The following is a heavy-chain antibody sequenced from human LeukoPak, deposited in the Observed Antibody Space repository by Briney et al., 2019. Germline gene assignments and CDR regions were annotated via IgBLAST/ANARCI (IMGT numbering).Heavy chain of an antibody. Sequence: PGGSLRLSCAASGFTFSSYSMNWVRQAPGKGLEWVSSISSSSSYIYYADSVKGRFTISRDNAKNSLYLQMNSLRAEDMAVYYCAREGPYDTDYGYWGQGTLVTVSS. CDR1: GFTFSSYS. J-gene: IGHJ4*02. V-gene: IGHV3-21*01. CDR3: AREGPYDTDYGY. CDR2: ISSSSSYI. D-gene: IGHD3-9*01.